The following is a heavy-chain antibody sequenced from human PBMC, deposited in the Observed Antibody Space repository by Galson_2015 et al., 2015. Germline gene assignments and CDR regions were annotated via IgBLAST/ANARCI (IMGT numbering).Heavy chain of an antibody. D-gene: IGHD3-3*01. V-gene: IGHV3-21*01. CDR2: ISSTTTYI. J-gene: IGHJ4*02. CDR3: ARQILDYDFWSGYYPTNFDY. Sequence: SLRLSCAASEFTFSSYYMSWVRQAPGKGLEWVSYISSTTTYIYDADLVKGLFTISRDNDKNSLYLQMNSLGAEDTAVYYCARQILDYDFWSGYYPTNFDYWGQGTLVTVSS. CDR1: EFTFSSYY.